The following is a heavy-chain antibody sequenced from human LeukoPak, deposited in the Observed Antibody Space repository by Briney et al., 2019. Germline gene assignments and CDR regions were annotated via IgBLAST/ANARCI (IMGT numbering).Heavy chain of an antibody. CDR2: ISAYNGNT. D-gene: IGHD3-10*01. Sequence: ASVRVSCKASGYTFTSYGISWVRQAPGQGLEWMGWISAYNGNTNYAQKLQGRVTMTTDTSPSTAYLEMRSLRSDDTAVYYCARSLATGNYYFDYWGQGTLVSVSS. J-gene: IGHJ4*02. CDR1: GYTFTSYG. V-gene: IGHV1-18*01. CDR3: ARSLATGNYYFDY.